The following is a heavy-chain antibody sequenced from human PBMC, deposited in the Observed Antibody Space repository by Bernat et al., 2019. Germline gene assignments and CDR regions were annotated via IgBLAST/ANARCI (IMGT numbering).Heavy chain of an antibody. J-gene: IGHJ6*03. CDR2: MTGGGTT. CDR1: GFTFGTFA. V-gene: IGHV3-23*04. CDR3: AKFRGQLIRNYYMNV. D-gene: IGHD2-21*01. Sequence: EVRLVESGGDLVQPGGSLRLSCAASGFTFGTFAMSWVRQAPGKGLEWVSAMTGGGTTYYADSVKGRVIISRDNSKNMLFMQMNSLTAEDTAVYYCAKFRGQLIRNYYMNVWGEGPRSPSP.